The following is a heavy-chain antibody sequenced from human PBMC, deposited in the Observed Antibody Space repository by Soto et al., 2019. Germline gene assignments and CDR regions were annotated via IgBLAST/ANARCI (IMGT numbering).Heavy chain of an antibody. V-gene: IGHV4-39*01. D-gene: IGHD4-4*01. CDR3: ARQGATVTRGYYYYYGMDV. CDR2: IYYSGST. CDR1: GGSISSSSYY. Sequence: QLQLQESGPGLVKPSETLSLTCTVSGGSISSSSYYWGWIRQPPGKGLERIGSIYYSGSTYYNPSLKSRVTISVDTSKNQFSLKLSSVTAADTAVYYCARQGATVTRGYYYYYGMDVWGQGTTVTVSS. J-gene: IGHJ6*02.